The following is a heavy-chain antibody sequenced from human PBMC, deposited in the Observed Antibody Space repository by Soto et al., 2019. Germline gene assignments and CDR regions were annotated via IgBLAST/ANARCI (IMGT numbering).Heavy chain of an antibody. Sequence: GGYLGLSCAASGFTFSSYAMSWVRQAPGKGLEWVSAISGSGGSTYYADSVKGRFTISRDNSKNTLYLQMNSLRAEDTAVYYCAKGIAYCGGHRYVFDFRGQRTIVSVSS. CDR2: ISGSGGST. J-gene: IGHJ3*01. V-gene: IGHV3-23*01. D-gene: IGHD2-21*01. CDR3: AKGIAYCGGHRYVFDF. CDR1: GFTFSSYA.